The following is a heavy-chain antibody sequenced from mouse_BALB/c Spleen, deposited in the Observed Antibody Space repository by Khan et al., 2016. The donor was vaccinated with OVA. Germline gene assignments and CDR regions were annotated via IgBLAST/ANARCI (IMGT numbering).Heavy chain of an antibody. CDR2: INPSTLYT. CDR1: GYTFSNYW. J-gene: IGHJ1*01. CDR3: ARGDYYASSWYFDV. D-gene: IGHD1-1*01. V-gene: IGHV1-7*01. Sequence: VKLQESGAEMAKSGASVKMSCKTSGYTFSNYWINWIKQRPGQGLEWIGYINPSTLYTHYNQKFKDKATLTVDRSSSTAYMQLSSLTSEDSAVYYCARGDYYASSWYFDVWGAGITVTVSS.